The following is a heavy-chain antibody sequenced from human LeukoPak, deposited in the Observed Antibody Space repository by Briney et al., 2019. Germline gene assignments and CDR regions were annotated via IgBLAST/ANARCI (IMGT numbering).Heavy chain of an antibody. D-gene: IGHD1-26*01. V-gene: IGHV4-38-2*01. CDR2: IYHSGST. Sequence: SETLSLTCAVSGYSISSGYYWGWIRQPPGKGLEWIGSIYHSGSTYYNPSLKSRVTISVDTSKNQFSLKPSSVTAADTAVYYCASLGRGWDWGQGTLVTVSS. J-gene: IGHJ4*02. CDR3: ASLGRGWD. CDR1: GYSISSGYY.